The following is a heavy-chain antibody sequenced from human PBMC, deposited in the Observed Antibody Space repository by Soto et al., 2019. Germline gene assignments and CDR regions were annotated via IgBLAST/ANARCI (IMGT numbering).Heavy chain of an antibody. CDR2: ISAYNGNT. CDR1: CYTFTSYG. V-gene: IGHV1-18*04. CDR3: AGTIRAAGYYFDY. D-gene: IGHD6-13*01. J-gene: IGHJ4*02. Sequence: ASVKVSCKASCYTFTSYGIRWVRQAPGQGLEWMGWISAYNGNTNYAQKLQGRVTMTTDTSTSTAYMELRSLRSDDTAVYYCAGTIRAAGYYFDYWGQGTLVTVSS.